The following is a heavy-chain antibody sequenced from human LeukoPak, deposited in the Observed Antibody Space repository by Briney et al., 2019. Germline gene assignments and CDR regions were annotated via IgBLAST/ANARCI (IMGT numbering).Heavy chain of an antibody. J-gene: IGHJ4*02. CDR3: ARDGGFWSGYVLDY. CDR2: IYYSGST. Sequence: SETLSLTCTVSGGSISSSSYYWGWIRQPPGKGLEWIGSIYYSGSTYYNPSLKSRVTISVDTSKNQFSLKLSSVTAADTAVYYCARDGGFWSGYVLDYWGQGTLVTVSS. CDR1: GGSISSSSYY. D-gene: IGHD3-3*01. V-gene: IGHV4-39*07.